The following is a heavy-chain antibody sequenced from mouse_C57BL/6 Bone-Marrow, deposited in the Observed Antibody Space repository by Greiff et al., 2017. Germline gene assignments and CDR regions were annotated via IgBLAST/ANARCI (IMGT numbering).Heavy chain of an antibody. CDR3: TTSVYDYESWFAY. D-gene: IGHD2-4*01. J-gene: IGHJ3*01. CDR1: GFNIKDDY. Sequence: VQLKESGAELVRPGASVKLSCTASGFNIKDDYMHWVKQRPEQGLEWIGWIDPENGDTEYASKFQGKATITADTSSNTAYLQLSSLTSEDTAVYYCTTSVYDYESWFAYWGQGTLVTVSA. CDR2: IDPENGDT. V-gene: IGHV14-4*01.